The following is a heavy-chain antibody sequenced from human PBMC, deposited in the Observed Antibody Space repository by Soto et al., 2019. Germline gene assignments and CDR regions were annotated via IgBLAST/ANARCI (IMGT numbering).Heavy chain of an antibody. Sequence: IGYGVRWILKEPGKALEWVAVIWYDGSNKYYADSVKGRFTISRDNSKNTLYLQMNSLRAEDTAVYYCARESQFDDGDYSSIILAYWGQGTLVPVSS. CDR2: IWYDGSNK. D-gene: IGHD4-17*01. V-gene: IGHV3-33*01. J-gene: IGHJ4*02. CDR1: IGYG. CDR3: ARESQFDDGDYSSIILAY.